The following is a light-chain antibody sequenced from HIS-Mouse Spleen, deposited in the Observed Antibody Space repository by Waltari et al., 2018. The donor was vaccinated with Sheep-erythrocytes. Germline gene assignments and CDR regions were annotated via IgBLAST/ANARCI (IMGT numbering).Light chain of an antibody. V-gene: IGLV2-11*01. J-gene: IGLJ3*02. CDR1: SSDVGGYNY. CDR3: AAWDDSLNGPV. Sequence: QSALTQPRSVSGSPGQSVTISCTGTSSDVGGYNYVSWYQQHPGKDPKLMIYDVSKRPSGVPDRLSGSKSGNTASLTISGLQSEDEADYYCAAWDDSLNGPVFGGGTKLTVL. CDR2: DVS.